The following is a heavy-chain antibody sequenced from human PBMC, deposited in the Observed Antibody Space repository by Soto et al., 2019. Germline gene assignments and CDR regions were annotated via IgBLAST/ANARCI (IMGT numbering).Heavy chain of an antibody. Sequence: QVQLQESGPGLVKPSETLSLTCTVSGGSISSYYWSWIRQPPGKTLEWIGYIYYSGSTNYNPSLKSRVTISVDTSKNQFSLKLSFVTAADTAVYYCARHEPKDYGVYNAFDIWGQGTMVTVSS. CDR2: IYYSGST. CDR3: ARHEPKDYGVYNAFDI. J-gene: IGHJ3*02. D-gene: IGHD4-17*01. CDR1: GGSISSYY. V-gene: IGHV4-59*08.